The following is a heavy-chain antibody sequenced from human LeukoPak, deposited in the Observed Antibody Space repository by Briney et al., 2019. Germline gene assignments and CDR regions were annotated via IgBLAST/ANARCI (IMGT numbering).Heavy chain of an antibody. D-gene: IGHD3-22*01. V-gene: IGHV3-66*02. CDR1: GFSVSTSF. J-gene: IGHJ3*02. Sequence: PGGSLRLSCVASGFSVSTSFMSWVRQAPGKGLEWVSSFYRGGSTYYGDSVKGRFTTSRDHSMNTVYLQMNSLRAEDTAVYYCARYYDSSGYTQGAFDIWGQGTMVTVS. CDR2: FYRGGST. CDR3: ARYYDSSGYTQGAFDI.